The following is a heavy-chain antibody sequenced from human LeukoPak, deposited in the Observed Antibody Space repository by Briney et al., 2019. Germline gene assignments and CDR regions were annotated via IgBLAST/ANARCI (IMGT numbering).Heavy chain of an antibody. CDR1: GFMFSGFW. J-gene: IGHJ4*02. CDR2: TKHDGSEK. D-gene: IGHD3-22*01. CDR3: ATRPRSDYYFAIFDY. V-gene: IGHV3-7*01. Sequence: GGSLRLSCAASGFMFSGFWMTWVRQAPGKGLEWVANTKHDGSEKNYVDSVKGRFTISRDNAKNSLYLQMNSLGGEDTAVYYCATRPRSDYYFAIFDYWGQGTLVTVSS.